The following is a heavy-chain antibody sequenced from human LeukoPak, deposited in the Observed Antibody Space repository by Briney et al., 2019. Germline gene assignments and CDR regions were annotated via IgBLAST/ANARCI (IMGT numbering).Heavy chain of an antibody. Sequence: SETLSLTCAAYGGSFSGYYWSWLRQPPGKGLEWIGIIYHSGRTDYNPSLKSRVTISVDTSKTQFSLKLSSVPAADTAVYYCARGRSSSRYYYYYYMDVWGKGTTVTVSS. CDR1: GGSFSGYY. D-gene: IGHD6-13*01. J-gene: IGHJ6*03. CDR2: IYHSGRT. V-gene: IGHV4-34*01. CDR3: ARGRSSSRYYYYYYMDV.